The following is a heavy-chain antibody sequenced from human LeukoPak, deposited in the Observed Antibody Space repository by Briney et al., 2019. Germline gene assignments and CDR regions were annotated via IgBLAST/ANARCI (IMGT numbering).Heavy chain of an antibody. CDR1: GFTFSSYA. V-gene: IGHV3-23*01. CDR3: ARREYTYGCFDY. D-gene: IGHD3-10*01. J-gene: IGHJ4*02. CDR2: ISTIGTST. Sequence: GGSLRLSCAASGFTFSSYAMGWVRQAPGKGLEWVSAISTIGTSTYHADSVKGRFTISRDNSKNTLYLQMNGLRAEDTAVYYCARREYTYGCFDYWGQGTLVTVSS.